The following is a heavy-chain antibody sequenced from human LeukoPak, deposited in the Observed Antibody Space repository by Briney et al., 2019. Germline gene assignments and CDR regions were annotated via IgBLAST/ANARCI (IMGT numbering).Heavy chain of an antibody. V-gene: IGHV3-7*01. J-gene: IGHJ5*02. D-gene: IGHD1-7*01. CDR2: IEPDGSDT. CDR3: VRGTRLADR. CDR1: DFTFTNSW. Sequence: GGSLRLSCVASDFTFTNSWMSWVRQAPGKGLEWVADIEPDGSDTGYVDSVKGRLTISRDNAKNSLYLQMDSLRVEDTAVYYCVRGTRLADRWGQGTLVTVSS.